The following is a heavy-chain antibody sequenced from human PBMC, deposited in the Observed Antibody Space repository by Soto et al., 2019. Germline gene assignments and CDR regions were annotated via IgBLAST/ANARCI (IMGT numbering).Heavy chain of an antibody. Sequence: EASVKVSCKASGYTFTSYGISWVRQAPGQGLEWMGWISAYNGNTNYAQKLQGRVTMTTDTSTSTAYMELRSLRSDDTAVYYCAREGIDYDFWSGYPTFYMDVWGKGTTVTVSS. J-gene: IGHJ6*03. D-gene: IGHD3-3*01. CDR2: ISAYNGNT. CDR3: AREGIDYDFWSGYPTFYMDV. V-gene: IGHV1-18*01. CDR1: GYTFTSYG.